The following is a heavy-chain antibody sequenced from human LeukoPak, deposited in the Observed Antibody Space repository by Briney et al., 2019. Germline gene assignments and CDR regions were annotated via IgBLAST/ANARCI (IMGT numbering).Heavy chain of an antibody. CDR3: ARNTYYYGSGSYPFYYYYYMDV. Sequence: SETLSLTCAVYGGSFSGYYWSWIRQPPGKGLEWIGYIYYSGSTNYNPSLKSRVTISVDTSKNQFSLKLSSVTAADTAVYYCARNTYYYGSGSYPFYYYYYMDVWGKGTTVTVSS. CDR1: GGSFSGYY. V-gene: IGHV4-59*01. CDR2: IYYSGST. D-gene: IGHD3-10*01. J-gene: IGHJ6*03.